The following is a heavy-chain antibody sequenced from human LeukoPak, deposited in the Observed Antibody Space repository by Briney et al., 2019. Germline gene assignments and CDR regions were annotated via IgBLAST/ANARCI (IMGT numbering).Heavy chain of an antibody. CDR3: ARGITKDQWLVPY. V-gene: IGHV1-69*13. CDR1: GGTFSSYA. Sequence: SVKVSCKASGGTFSSYAISWVRQAPGQGLEWMGGIIPIFGTATYAQKFQGRVTITADESTSTAYMELSSLRSEDTAVYYCARGITKDQWLVPYWGQGTLVTVSS. J-gene: IGHJ4*02. D-gene: IGHD6-19*01. CDR2: IIPIFGTA.